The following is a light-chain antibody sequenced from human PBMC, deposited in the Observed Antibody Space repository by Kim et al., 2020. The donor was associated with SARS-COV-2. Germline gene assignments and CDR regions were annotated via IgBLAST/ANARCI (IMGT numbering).Light chain of an antibody. CDR1: HDIRND. V-gene: IGKV1-17*01. CDR2: GAS. J-gene: IGKJ5*01. Sequence: ASVGDRVTMTCRASHDIRNDLGWYQQSPGRAPKRLIYGASSLQSGVPSRFSGSGSGTEFTLTISSLQPEDFATYFCLQHNSYPITFGQGTRLEIK. CDR3: LQHNSYPIT.